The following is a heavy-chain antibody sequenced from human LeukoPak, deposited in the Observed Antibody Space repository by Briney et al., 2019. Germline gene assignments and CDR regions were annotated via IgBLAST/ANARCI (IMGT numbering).Heavy chain of an antibody. D-gene: IGHD2-2*01. CDR1: GYTFINYG. Sequence: ASVKVSCKASGYTFINYGVSWVRQAPGQGLEWLGGISPYNGYTIYAQKFQGRVTMATDASTSTAYMELRSLRSDDTAVYYCARDIATVVHQDWGQGTLVTVSS. J-gene: IGHJ4*02. CDR3: ARDIATVVHQD. CDR2: ISPYNGYT. V-gene: IGHV1-18*01.